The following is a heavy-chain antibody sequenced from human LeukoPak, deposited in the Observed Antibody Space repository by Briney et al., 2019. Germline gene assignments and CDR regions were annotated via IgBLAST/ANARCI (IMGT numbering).Heavy chain of an antibody. D-gene: IGHD1-26*01. V-gene: IGHV4-39*01. J-gene: IGHJ4*02. CDR2: IYYSGST. CDR3: ARLEVGALGY. CDR1: GGSISSSSYY. Sequence: TSETLSLSCTVSGGSISSSSYYWGWIRQPRGKGLEWIGSIYYSGSTHYNPSLKSRVTISVDTSKNQFSLKLSSVTAADTAVYYCARLEVGALGYWGQGTLVTVSS.